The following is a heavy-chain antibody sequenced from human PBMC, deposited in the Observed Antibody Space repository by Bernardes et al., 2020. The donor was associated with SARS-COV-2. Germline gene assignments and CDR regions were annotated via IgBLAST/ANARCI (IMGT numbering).Heavy chain of an antibody. D-gene: IGHD6-25*01. Sequence: GGSLRLSCAAAGFNFNKYAMHWVRQAPGKGLEWVALISDDGSNEDYADSVKGRFTISRDNSKNTLHLQMNSLRAEDTAVYYCAKDRRRRDLNFDYWGQGTLVTVSS. CDR3: AKDRRRRDLNFDY. J-gene: IGHJ4*02. V-gene: IGHV3-30*18. CDR1: GFNFNKYA. CDR2: ISDDGSNE.